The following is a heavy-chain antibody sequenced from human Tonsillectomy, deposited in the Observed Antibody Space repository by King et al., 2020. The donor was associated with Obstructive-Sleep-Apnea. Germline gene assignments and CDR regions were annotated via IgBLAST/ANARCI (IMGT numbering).Heavy chain of an antibody. D-gene: IGHD3-22*01. J-gene: IGHJ4*02. CDR1: GYTFTSYY. CDR2: INPSGGST. V-gene: IGHV1-46*01. CDR3: ARDLNGSSGHPGWYFDY. Sequence: VQLVESGAEVKKPGASVKVSCKASGYTFTSYYMHWVRQAPGQGLEWMGIINPSGGSTSYAQKFQGGVTMTRDTSTSTVYMELSSLRSEDTAVYYCARDLNGSSGHPGWYFDYWGQGTLVTVSS.